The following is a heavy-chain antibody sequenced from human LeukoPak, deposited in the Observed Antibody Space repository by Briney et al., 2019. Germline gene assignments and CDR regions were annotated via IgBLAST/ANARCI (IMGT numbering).Heavy chain of an antibody. CDR2: IIPIFGTA. V-gene: IGHV1-69*13. Sequence: GASVKVSCKASGYSFNDYYMHWVRQVPGQGFEWMGGIIPIFGTANYAQKFQGRVTITADESTSTAYMELSSLRSEDTAVYLCARERGRGYLCTGGGGFDYWGQGTLVTVSS. J-gene: IGHJ4*02. D-gene: IGHD5-18*01. CDR3: ARERGRGYLCTGGGGFDY. CDR1: GYSFNDYY.